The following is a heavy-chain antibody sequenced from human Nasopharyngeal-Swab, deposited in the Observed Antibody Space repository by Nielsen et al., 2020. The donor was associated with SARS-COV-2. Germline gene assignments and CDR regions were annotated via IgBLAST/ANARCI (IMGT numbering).Heavy chain of an antibody. CDR1: GFTFDDYA. D-gene: IGHD6-13*01. J-gene: IGHJ6*02. V-gene: IGHV3-9*01. CDR2: ISWNSGSI. Sequence: GGSLRLSCAASGFTFDDYAMHWVRQAPGKGLEWVSGISWNSGSIGYADSVKGRFTISRDNAKNSLYLQMNSLRAEDTASYYCASLVGSSSSLYYYYYGMDVWGQGTTVTVSS. CDR3: ASLVGSSSSLYYYYYGMDV.